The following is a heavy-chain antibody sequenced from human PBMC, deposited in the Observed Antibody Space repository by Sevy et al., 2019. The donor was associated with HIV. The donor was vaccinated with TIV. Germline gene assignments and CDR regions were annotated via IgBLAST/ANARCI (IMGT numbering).Heavy chain of an antibody. Sequence: QSQTLSLTCAVYGGSFSGYYWSWIRQPPGKGLEWIGEINHSGSTNYNPSLKSRVTISVDTSKNQFSLKLSSVTAADTAVYYCARVLKIAARPHYYYYGMDVWGQGTTVTVSS. J-gene: IGHJ6*02. CDR1: GGSFSGYY. CDR2: INHSGST. D-gene: IGHD6-6*01. CDR3: ARVLKIAARPHYYYYGMDV. V-gene: IGHV4-34*01.